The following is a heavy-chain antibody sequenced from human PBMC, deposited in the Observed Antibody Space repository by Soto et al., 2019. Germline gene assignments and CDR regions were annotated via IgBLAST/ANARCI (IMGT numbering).Heavy chain of an antibody. V-gene: IGHV1-2*04. Sequence: GASVKVSCKASGYTFTGYYMHWVRQAPGQGLEWMGWINPNSGGTNYAQKFQGWVTMTRDTSISTAYMELSRLRSDDTAVCYCARSPSEYCSGGSCYFVAWFDPWGQGTLVTVSS. CDR2: INPNSGGT. D-gene: IGHD2-15*01. J-gene: IGHJ5*02. CDR1: GYTFTGYY. CDR3: ARSPSEYCSGGSCYFVAWFDP.